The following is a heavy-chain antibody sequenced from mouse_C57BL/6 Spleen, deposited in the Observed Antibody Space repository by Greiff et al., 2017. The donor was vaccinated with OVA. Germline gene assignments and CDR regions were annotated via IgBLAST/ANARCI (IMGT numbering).Heavy chain of an antibody. CDR1: GFTFSDYG. J-gene: IGHJ3*01. CDR3: ARGNYGGFAY. CDR2: ISSGSSTI. Sequence: EVKLMESGGGLVKPGGSLKLSCAASGFTFSDYGMHWVRQAPEKGLEWVAYISSGSSTIYYADTVKGRFTISRDNAKNTLFLQMTSLRSEDTAMYYCARGNYGGFAYWGQGTLVTVSA. V-gene: IGHV5-17*01. D-gene: IGHD2-1*01.